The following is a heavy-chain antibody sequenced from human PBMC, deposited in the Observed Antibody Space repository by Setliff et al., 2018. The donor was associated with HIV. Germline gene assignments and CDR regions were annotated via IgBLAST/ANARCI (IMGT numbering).Heavy chain of an antibody. CDR1: GGSISDNKYY. Sequence: SETLSLTCSVSGGSISDNKYYWSWIRQPPGKGLEWTGSIYHTGKTYYNSALKNRLTISVDTSKNQFSLELSSVTAADTAVYYCARALYLNYYGSGSYYTPYYYYGMDVWGQGTTVTVSS. CDR3: ARALYLNYYGSGSYYTPYYYYGMDV. J-gene: IGHJ6*02. CDR2: IYHTGKT. D-gene: IGHD3-10*01. V-gene: IGHV4-39*07.